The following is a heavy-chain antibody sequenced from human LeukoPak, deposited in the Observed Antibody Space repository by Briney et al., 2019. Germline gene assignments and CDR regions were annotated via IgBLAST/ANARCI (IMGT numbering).Heavy chain of an antibody. CDR1: GFTFSSYG. CDR3: ARHLHYYGSGNYYYYFYAMDV. V-gene: IGHV3-33*01. Sequence: GGSLRLSCAASGFTFSSYGMHWVRQAPGKGLEWVAVIWYDGSNKYYADSVKGRFTISRDNSKNTLYLQMNSLRADDTAVYYCARHLHYYGSGNYYYYFYAMDVWGQGTTATVSS. CDR2: IWYDGSNK. J-gene: IGHJ6*02. D-gene: IGHD3-10*01.